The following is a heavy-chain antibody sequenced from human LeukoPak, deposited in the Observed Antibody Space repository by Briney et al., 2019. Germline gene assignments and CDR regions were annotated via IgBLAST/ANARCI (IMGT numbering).Heavy chain of an antibody. CDR2: ISTGGNT. CDR3: ARPPRSGWNPIDY. J-gene: IGHJ4*02. CDR1: GFTFDKHA. V-gene: IGHV3-23*01. D-gene: IGHD6-19*01. Sequence: PGGSLRLSCAASGFTFDKHAMNWVRQAPGKGLEWVSAISTGGNTYYSDSVKGRCTISRDNSKNTLYMHMSSLRAEDTAVYYCARPPRSGWNPIDYWGQGTMVSVSS.